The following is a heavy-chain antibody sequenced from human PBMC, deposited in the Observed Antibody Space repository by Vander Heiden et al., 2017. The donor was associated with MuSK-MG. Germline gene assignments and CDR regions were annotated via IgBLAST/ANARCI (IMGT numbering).Heavy chain of an antibody. CDR3: ARGRNDDCWSGQGMDV. Sequence: QVQLVQSGAEVTKPASSVKVSCEASGGTLSSYAISWVRQAPGQGLEWMGGIIPIFGTANYAQKSQGRVTITADESTSTAYMELSSLRSEETAVYYCARGRNDDCWSGQGMDVWGQGTTVTVSS. CDR1: GGTLSSYA. D-gene: IGHD3-3*01. J-gene: IGHJ6*02. V-gene: IGHV1-69*01. CDR2: IIPIFGTA.